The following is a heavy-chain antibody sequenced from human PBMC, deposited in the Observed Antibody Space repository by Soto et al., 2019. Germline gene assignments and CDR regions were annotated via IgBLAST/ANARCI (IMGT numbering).Heavy chain of an antibody. J-gene: IGHJ4*02. CDR1: GHSFLKYG. CDR2: ISPYSGYA. D-gene: IGHD2-2*01. V-gene: IGHV1-18*01. CDR3: ARDASVLIPAAQPSRFDS. Sequence: APVKVSCKGSGHSFLKYGINWVRHPPGQELEGVGWISPYSGYAHSAQKFHGRLTLTTDAAASRAYMELRILRSADTALYYCARDASVLIPAAQPSRFDSWGQGTLVTVSS.